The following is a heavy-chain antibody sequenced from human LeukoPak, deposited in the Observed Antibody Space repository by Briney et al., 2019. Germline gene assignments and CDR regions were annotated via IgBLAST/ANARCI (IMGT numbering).Heavy chain of an antibody. Sequence: VASVKVSCKVSGYTLTELSMHWVRQAPGKGLEWMGGVDPEDGEIIYAQKFQGRVTMTEDTSTDTAYMELSSLRSEDTAVYYCAIDVEELLTYWGQGTLVTVSS. J-gene: IGHJ4*02. CDR2: VDPEDGEI. D-gene: IGHD6-6*01. CDR1: GYTLTELS. CDR3: AIDVEELLTY. V-gene: IGHV1-24*01.